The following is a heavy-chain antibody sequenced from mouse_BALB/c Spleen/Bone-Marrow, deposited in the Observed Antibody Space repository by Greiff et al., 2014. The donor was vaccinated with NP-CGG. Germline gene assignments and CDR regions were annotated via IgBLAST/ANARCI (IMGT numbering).Heavy chain of an antibody. J-gene: IGHJ3*01. CDR1: GFNIKNTY. D-gene: IGHD1-1*01. Sequence: FHVKQSGAELVKPGASVKLSCTASGFNIKNTYIHWVKQRPEQGLEWIGRIDPANVNTKYDPKFQGKAAITADTSSNTAYLQLSSLTSEDTAVYYCATYYYGSSLFAYWGQGTLVTVSA. V-gene: IGHV14-3*02. CDR2: IDPANVNT. CDR3: ATYYYGSSLFAY.